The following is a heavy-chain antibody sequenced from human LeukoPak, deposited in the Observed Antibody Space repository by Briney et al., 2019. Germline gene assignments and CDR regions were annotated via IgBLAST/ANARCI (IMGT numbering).Heavy chain of an antibody. V-gene: IGHV4-34*01. Sequence: SETLSLTCAVYGGSFSGYYWSWIRQPPGKGREWIGEINHSGSTNYNPSLKSRVTISVDTSKNQFSLKLSSVTAADTAVYYCARGFAYLYSSSWYFDYWGQGTLVTVSS. CDR1: GGSFSGYY. D-gene: IGHD6-13*01. J-gene: IGHJ4*02. CDR2: INHSGST. CDR3: ARGFAYLYSSSWYFDY.